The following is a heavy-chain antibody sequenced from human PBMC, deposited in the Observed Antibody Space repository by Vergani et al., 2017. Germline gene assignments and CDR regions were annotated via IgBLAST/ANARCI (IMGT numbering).Heavy chain of an antibody. CDR3: AREPKKSSFDFWCAWRSAY. Sequence: QVQLQQWGAGLLKPSETLSLTCTVYGASLSDYYWKWIRQPPGKGLEWIGEINHGGSTNFNPSLNSRTTMSIDTSKNQFSLRLRSVTAADTAVCYCAREPKKSSFDFWCAWRSAYWGQGILVTVSS. J-gene: IGHJ4*02. CDR2: INHGGST. D-gene: IGHD3-3*01. CDR1: GASLSDYY. V-gene: IGHV4-34*01.